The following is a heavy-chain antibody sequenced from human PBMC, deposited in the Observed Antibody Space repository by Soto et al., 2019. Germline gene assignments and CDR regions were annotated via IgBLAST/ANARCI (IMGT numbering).Heavy chain of an antibody. D-gene: IGHD6-6*01. CDR3: ASDIAARPYYYYGMDV. CDR2: ISGSGGST. Sequence: PGGSLRLSCAASGFPFSSYAMSWVRQAPGKGLEWVSAISGSGGSTYYADSVKGRFTISRDNSKNTLYLQMNSLRAEDTAVYYCASDIAARPYYYYGMDVWGQGTTVTVSS. J-gene: IGHJ6*02. CDR1: GFPFSSYA. V-gene: IGHV3-23*01.